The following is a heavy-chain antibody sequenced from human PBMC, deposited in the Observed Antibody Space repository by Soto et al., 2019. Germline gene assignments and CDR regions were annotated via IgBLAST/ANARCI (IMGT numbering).Heavy chain of an antibody. CDR2: LNPNSGDT. Sequence: QVQLVQSGAGVKKPGASVKVSCKASGYTFSSYDINWVRQATGQGLEWMGWLNPNSGDTGYAQKFQGRVTLPRNTSINTAYIELSSLTSDDTAVYYCATSGGGWYLYWGQGTLVTVSS. V-gene: IGHV1-8*01. D-gene: IGHD6-19*01. J-gene: IGHJ4*02. CDR1: GYTFSSYD. CDR3: ATSGGGWYLY.